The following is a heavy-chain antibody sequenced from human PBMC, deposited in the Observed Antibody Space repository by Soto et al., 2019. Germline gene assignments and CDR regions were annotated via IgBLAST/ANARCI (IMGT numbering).Heavy chain of an antibody. CDR2: IWYDGSKK. D-gene: IGHD3-16*01. J-gene: IGHJ5*02. CDR1: GFTFSYYG. V-gene: IGHV3-33*01. Sequence: QVQLVESGGGVVQPGRSLRLSCAASGFTFSYYGMHWVRQAPGKGLEWVAVIWYDGSKKYYADSVKGRFTISRDNSKNTLYLQMNSLRAEDTAVYYCARERAEAGGWSDPWGQGTLVTVSS. CDR3: ARERAEAGGWSDP.